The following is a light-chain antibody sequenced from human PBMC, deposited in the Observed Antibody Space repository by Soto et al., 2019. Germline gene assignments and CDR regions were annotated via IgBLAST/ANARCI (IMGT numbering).Light chain of an antibody. CDR3: QQYSTWVT. Sequence: EIVMTQSPVTLSLSPGDTVTLSCRASQTITSNLAWYQQKPGQPPRLLIYDASTRATGLPARFSGSGSGTEFTLTISTLQSEDFAVYYCQQYSTWVTFGGGTQLEIE. CDR2: DAS. CDR1: QTITSN. J-gene: IGKJ4*01. V-gene: IGKV3-15*01.